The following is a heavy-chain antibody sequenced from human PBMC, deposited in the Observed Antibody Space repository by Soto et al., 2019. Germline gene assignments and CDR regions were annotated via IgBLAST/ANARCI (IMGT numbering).Heavy chain of an antibody. J-gene: IGHJ4*02. D-gene: IGHD3-22*01. CDR1: GFTFSSYA. V-gene: IGHV3-30-3*01. CDR2: ISYDGSNK. Sequence: PGGSLRLSCAASGFTFSSYAMHWVRQAPGKGLEWVAVISYDGSNKYYADSVKGRFTVSRDNSKNTLYLQMNSLRAEDTAVYYCARDQSYYDSSGYYLDYWGQGTLVTVSS. CDR3: ARDQSYYDSSGYYLDY.